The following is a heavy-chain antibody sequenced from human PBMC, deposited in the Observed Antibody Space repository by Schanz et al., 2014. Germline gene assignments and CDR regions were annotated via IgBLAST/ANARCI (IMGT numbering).Heavy chain of an antibody. CDR1: GFTFSSYA. CDR3: ANNWNLDY. D-gene: IGHD1-20*01. CDR2: ISGRDGST. J-gene: IGHJ4*02. Sequence: VQLVESGGGVVQPGRSLRLSCAASGFTFSSYALHWVRQIPGKGLEWVSAISGRDGSTYYADSVRGRFTISRDNSKNTLYLQMNSLRAEDTAVYYCANNWNLDYWGQGTLVTVSS. V-gene: IGHV3-23*04.